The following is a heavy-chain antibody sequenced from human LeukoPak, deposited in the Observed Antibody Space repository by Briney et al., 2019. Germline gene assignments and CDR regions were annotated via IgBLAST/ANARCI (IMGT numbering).Heavy chain of an antibody. CDR2: IKQDGREK. CDR1: GFTFSNYW. Sequence: GGSLRLSCAASGFTFSNYWMSWVRQAPGKELEWVANIKQDGREKYYVDSVKGRFTISRDNAKNSLYLQMSSLRADDTAVYYCARKGELERWRSWDYWGQGTLVTVSS. D-gene: IGHD1-1*01. CDR3: ARKGELERWRSWDY. J-gene: IGHJ4*02. V-gene: IGHV3-7*03.